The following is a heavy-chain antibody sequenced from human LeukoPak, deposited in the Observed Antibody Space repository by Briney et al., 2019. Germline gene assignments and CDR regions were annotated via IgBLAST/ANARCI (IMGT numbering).Heavy chain of an antibody. CDR1: GGSISSSSYY. V-gene: IGHV4-39*01. Sequence: SETLSLTCTVSGGSISSSSYYWGWIRQPPGKRLEWIGSISYSGSPYYNPSLKSRVTISVDTSKKQFSLKLSSVTAADTAVYYCARHVGFITMVRGVINNNWFDPWGQGTLVTVSS. D-gene: IGHD3-10*01. CDR2: ISYSGSP. J-gene: IGHJ5*02. CDR3: ARHVGFITMVRGVINNNWFDP.